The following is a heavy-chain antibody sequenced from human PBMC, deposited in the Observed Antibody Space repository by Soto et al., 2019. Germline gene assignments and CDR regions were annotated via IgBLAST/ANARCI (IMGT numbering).Heavy chain of an antibody. V-gene: IGHV4-59*01. CDR1: GGSISSYY. J-gene: IGHJ4*02. D-gene: IGHD4-17*01. Sequence: SETLSLTCTVSGGSISSYYWSWIRQPPGKGLEWIGYIYYSGSTNYNPSLKSRVTISVDTSKNQFSLKLSSVTAADTAVYYCGRSNDYEALDYWGQGTLVTVSS. CDR3: GRSNDYEALDY. CDR2: IYYSGST.